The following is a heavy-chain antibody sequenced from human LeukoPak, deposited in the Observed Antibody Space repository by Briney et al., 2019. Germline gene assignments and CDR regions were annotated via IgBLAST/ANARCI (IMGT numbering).Heavy chain of an antibody. V-gene: IGHV4-39*07. Sequence: KTSETLSLTCTVSGGSISSSSYSWGWIRQPPGKGLEWVGSIYYSGSTYYNPSLKSRVTISVDTSKNQFSLKLSSVTAADTAVYYCARISKAVAGSTIYRYYYYYMDVWGKGTTVTISS. CDR2: IYYSGST. D-gene: IGHD6-19*01. CDR1: GGSISSSSYS. J-gene: IGHJ6*03. CDR3: ARISKAVAGSTIYRYYYYYMDV.